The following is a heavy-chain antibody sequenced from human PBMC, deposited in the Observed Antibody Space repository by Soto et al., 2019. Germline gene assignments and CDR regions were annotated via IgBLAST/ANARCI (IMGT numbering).Heavy chain of an antibody. Sequence: GGSLRLSCAASGFTFSSYGMHWVRQAPGKGLEWVAVIWYDGSNKYYADSVKGRFTISRDNSKKTLYLQMNSLRAEDTDVYYCARDSCSSSSECLDYWGQGTLVTVSS. CDR2: IWYDGSNK. D-gene: IGHD6-6*01. V-gene: IGHV3-33*01. CDR3: ARDSCSSSSECLDY. J-gene: IGHJ4*02. CDR1: GFTFSSYG.